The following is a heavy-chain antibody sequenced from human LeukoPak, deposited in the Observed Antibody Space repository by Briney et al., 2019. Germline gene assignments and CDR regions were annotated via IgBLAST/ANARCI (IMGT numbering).Heavy chain of an antibody. V-gene: IGHV4-34*01. D-gene: IGHD2-2*01. CDR1: GGSFSGYY. CDR2: INHSGST. CDR3: ARDLPAAPYYYYYGMDV. J-gene: IGHJ6*04. Sequence: SETLSLTCDVYGGSFSGYYWSWIRQPPGKGLEWIGEINHSGSTNYNPSLKSRVTISVDTSKNQFSPKLSSVTAADTAVYYCARDLPAAPYYYYYGMDVWGKGTTVTVSS.